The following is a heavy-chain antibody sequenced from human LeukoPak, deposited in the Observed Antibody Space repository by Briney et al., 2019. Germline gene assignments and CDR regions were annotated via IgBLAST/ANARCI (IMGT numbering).Heavy chain of an antibody. CDR2: ISSNGGST. CDR1: GFTFSSYA. V-gene: IGHV3-64*01. D-gene: IGHD2-8*01. J-gene: IGHJ4*02. CDR3: ARVGRYCTNGVCYSTLDY. Sequence: PGGSLRLSCAASGFTFSSYAMHWVRQAPGKGLEYVSAISSNGGSTYYANSVEGRFTISRDNSKNTLYLQMGSLRAEDMAVYYCARVGRYCTNGVCYSTLDYWGQGTLVTVSS.